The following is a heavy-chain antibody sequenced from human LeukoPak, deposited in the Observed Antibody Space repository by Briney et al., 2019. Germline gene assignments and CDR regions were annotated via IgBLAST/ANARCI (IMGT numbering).Heavy chain of an antibody. CDR1: GYSISSGYY. J-gene: IGHJ4*02. CDR2: IYHSGST. V-gene: IGHV4-38-2*02. D-gene: IGHD6-19*01. CDR3: ARSDAGWYFDY. Sequence: SETLSLTCTVSGYSISSGYYWGWIRQPPGKGLEWIGSIYHSGSTYYNPSLKSRVTISVDTSKKQFSLKLSSVTAADTAVYYCARSDAGWYFDYWGQGTLVTVSS.